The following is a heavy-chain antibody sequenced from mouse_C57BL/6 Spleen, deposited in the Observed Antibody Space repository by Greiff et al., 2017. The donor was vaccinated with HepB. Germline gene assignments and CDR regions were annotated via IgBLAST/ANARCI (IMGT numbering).Heavy chain of an antibody. CDR1: GYSITSGYY. J-gene: IGHJ1*03. D-gene: IGHD2-5*01. CDR3: AKESPYSNYWYFDV. CDR2: ISYDGSN. Sequence: EVKVEESGPGLVKPSQSLSLTCSVTGYSITSGYYWNWIRQFPGNKLEWMGYISYDGSNNYNPSLKNRISITRDTSKNQFFLKLNSVTTEDTATYYCAKESPYSNYWYFDVWGTGTTVTVSS. V-gene: IGHV3-6*01.